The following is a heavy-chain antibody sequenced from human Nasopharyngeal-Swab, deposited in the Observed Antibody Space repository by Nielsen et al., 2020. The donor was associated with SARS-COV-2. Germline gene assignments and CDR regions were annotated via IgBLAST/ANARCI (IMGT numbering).Heavy chain of an antibody. Sequence: SETLSLTCAVSGGSISSGGYSWSWIRQPPGKGLEWIGYIYHSGSTYYNPSLKSRVTISVDRSKNQFSLKLSSVTAADTAVYYCARGLPTRYPCAFDIWGQGTMVTVSS. V-gene: IGHV4-30-2*01. D-gene: IGHD1-26*01. CDR2: IYHSGST. CDR3: ARGLPTRYPCAFDI. J-gene: IGHJ3*02. CDR1: GGSISSGGYS.